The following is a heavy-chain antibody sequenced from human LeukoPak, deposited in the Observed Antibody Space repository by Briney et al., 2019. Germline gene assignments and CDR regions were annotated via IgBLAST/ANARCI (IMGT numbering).Heavy chain of an antibody. J-gene: IGHJ6*03. CDR3: ARADYSSTWSHDYYYMDV. CDR1: GGSMTNFY. Sequence: SETLSLTCSVSGGSMTNFYWSWVRQPPGKGLEWIAYIDYTGSTSYNPSLKSRVTISIDTSKNQFSLKLSSVTAADTAVYYCARADYSSTWSHDYYYMDVWGKGTTVTVSS. V-gene: IGHV4-59*08. CDR2: IDYTGST. D-gene: IGHD6-13*01.